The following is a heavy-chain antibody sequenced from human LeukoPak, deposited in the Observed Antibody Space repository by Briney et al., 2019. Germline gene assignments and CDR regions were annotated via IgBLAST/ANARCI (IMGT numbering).Heavy chain of an antibody. CDR3: ARGGDGYNRAFDI. J-gene: IGHJ3*02. CDR1: GFTFSNAW. Sequence: GGSLRLSCAASGFTFSNAWMSWVRQAPGKGLEWVSVIYSGGTTYYADSVKGRFTISRDNSKNTLYLQMNRLRAEDTAVYYCARGGDGYNRAFDIWGQGTMVTVSS. D-gene: IGHD5-24*01. CDR2: IYSGGTT. V-gene: IGHV3-53*01.